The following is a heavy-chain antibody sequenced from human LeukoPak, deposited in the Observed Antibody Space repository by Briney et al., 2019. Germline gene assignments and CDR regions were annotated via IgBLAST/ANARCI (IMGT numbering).Heavy chain of an antibody. CDR1: GFTFSSNA. D-gene: IGHD5-24*01. J-gene: IGHJ4*02. CDR3: ARDRSDGYGFDY. V-gene: IGHV3-23*01. Sequence: GGSLRLSCEASGFTFSSNAMSWVRQAPGKGLEWVSAISGSGGSTYYADSVKGRFTISRDNSKNTLYLQMNSLRAEDTAVYYCARDRSDGYGFDYWGQGTLVTVSS. CDR2: ISGSGGST.